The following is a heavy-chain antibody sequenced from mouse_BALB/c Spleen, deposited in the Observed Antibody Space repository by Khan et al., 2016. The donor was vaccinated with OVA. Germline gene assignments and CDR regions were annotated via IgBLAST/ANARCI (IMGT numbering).Heavy chain of an antibody. D-gene: IGHD1-1*02. CDR1: GYTFTSYW. Sequence: DLVKPGTSVKLSCKASGYTFTSYWINWIKQRPGPGLEWIGRIGPGSSNSYYNEMFKGKASLTVDTSSSTAYIQLSSLSSEDSAVYFCARENYYGRGCYAMDYWGQGSSVTVSS. J-gene: IGHJ4*01. CDR3: ARENYYGRGCYAMDY. V-gene: IGHV1S41*01. CDR2: IGPGSSNS.